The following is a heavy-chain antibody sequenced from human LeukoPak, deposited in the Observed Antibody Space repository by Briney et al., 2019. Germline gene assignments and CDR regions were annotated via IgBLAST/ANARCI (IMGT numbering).Heavy chain of an antibody. Sequence: ASVKVSCKASGYTFTSYVISWVRQAPGQGLEWMGWISAYNGNTNYAQKLQGRVTMTTDTSTSTAYMELRSLRSDDTAAYYCARVGVPAASYYMDVWGKGTTVTVSS. D-gene: IGHD2-2*01. J-gene: IGHJ6*03. CDR1: GYTFTSYV. CDR3: ARVGVPAASYYMDV. V-gene: IGHV1-18*01. CDR2: ISAYNGNT.